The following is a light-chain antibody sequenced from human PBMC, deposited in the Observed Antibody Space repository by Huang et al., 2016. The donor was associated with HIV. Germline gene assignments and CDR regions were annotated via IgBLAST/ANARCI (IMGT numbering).Light chain of an antibody. J-gene: IGKJ4*01. CDR3: QQRSKRLS. V-gene: IGKV3-11*01. CDR2: DAS. Sequence: IVLTQSPPTLSIYPGERVTLSCRASQSVGDYVAWYQQKPGQAPRLLIYDASQSASGVSARFSGSGSGTEFILTISSLEPEDYAVYYCQQRSKRLSFGGGTKVEIK. CDR1: QSVGDY.